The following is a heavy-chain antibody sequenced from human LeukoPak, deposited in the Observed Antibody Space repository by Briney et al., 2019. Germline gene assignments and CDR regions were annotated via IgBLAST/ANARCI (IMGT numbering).Heavy chain of an antibody. Sequence: ASVKVSCKASGGTFSSYAISWVRQAPGQGLEWMGGIIPIFGTANYAQKFQGRVTITADKSTCTAYMELSSLRSEDTAVYYCARSVLRYFDWLLPNYYYYYMDVWGKGTTVTVSS. V-gene: IGHV1-69*06. D-gene: IGHD3-9*01. CDR3: ARSVLRYFDWLLPNYYYYYMDV. J-gene: IGHJ6*03. CDR1: GGTFSSYA. CDR2: IIPIFGTA.